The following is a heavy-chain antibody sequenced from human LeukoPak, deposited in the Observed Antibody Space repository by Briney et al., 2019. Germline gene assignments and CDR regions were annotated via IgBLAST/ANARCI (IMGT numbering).Heavy chain of an antibody. CDR1: GFTFSSYA. J-gene: IGHJ4*02. CDR2: IKQEGIEI. CDR3: ARAADYGANFDY. Sequence: GGSLRLSCAASGFTFSSYAMSWVRQAPGKGLEWVANIKQEGIEIYYVGSVKGRFTISRDNAKNSLYLQMNSLRAEDTAVYYCARAADYGANFDYWGQGTLVIVSS. V-gene: IGHV3-7*04. D-gene: IGHD4-17*01.